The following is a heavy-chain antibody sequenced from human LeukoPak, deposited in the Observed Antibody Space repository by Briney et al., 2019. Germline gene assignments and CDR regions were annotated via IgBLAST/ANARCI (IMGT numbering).Heavy chain of an antibody. D-gene: IGHD4-17*01. J-gene: IGHJ4*02. CDR1: GYTFTGYY. CDR3: ARERPAVTTASFDY. Sequence: ASVKVSCKASGYTFTGYYMHWVRQAPGQGLEWMGIINPSGGSTIYAQKFQGRVTMTRDMSPSTVYMELSSLRSEDTAVYYCARERPAVTTASFDYWGQGTLVTVSS. CDR2: INPSGGST. V-gene: IGHV1-46*01.